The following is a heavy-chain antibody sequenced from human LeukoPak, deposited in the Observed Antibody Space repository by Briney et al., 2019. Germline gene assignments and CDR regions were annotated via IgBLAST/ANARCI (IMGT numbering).Heavy chain of an antibody. CDR3: AKDSLWFGELFHY. CDR2: IRYDGNNK. V-gene: IGHV3-30*02. CDR1: GFTLSSHG. Sequence: GGSLRLSCAASGFTLSSHGMHWVRQAPGKGLEWVAFIRYDGNNKYYTDSVKGRFTMSRDNSKNTLYLQMNSLRAEDTAVYYCAKDSLWFGELFHYWGQGTLVTVSS. D-gene: IGHD3-10*01. J-gene: IGHJ4*02.